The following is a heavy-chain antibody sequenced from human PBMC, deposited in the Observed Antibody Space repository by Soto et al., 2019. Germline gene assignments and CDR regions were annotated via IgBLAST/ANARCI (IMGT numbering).Heavy chain of an antibody. Sequence: QVQLQESGPGLVKPSQTLSLTCTVSGGSISSGDYYWSWIRQPPGKGLEWIGYIYYSGSTYYNPSLKSRVTISVDTSKNQFSLKLSSVTAADTAVYYCARDSFPITMVRGVRVDYGMDVWGQGTTVTVSS. CDR1: GGSISSGDYY. V-gene: IGHV4-30-4*01. CDR2: IYYSGST. CDR3: ARDSFPITMVRGVRVDYGMDV. J-gene: IGHJ6*02. D-gene: IGHD3-10*01.